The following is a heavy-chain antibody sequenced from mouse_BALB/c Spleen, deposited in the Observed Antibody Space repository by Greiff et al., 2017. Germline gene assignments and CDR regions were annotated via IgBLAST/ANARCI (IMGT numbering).Heavy chain of an antibody. CDR1: GFTFSSYA. CDR2: ISSGGST. Sequence: EVQRVESGGGLVKPGGSLKLSCAASGFTFSSYAMSWVRQTPEKRLEWVASISSGGSTYYPDSVKGRFTISRDNARNILYLQMSSLRSEDTAMYYCARGPGPVSYWGQGTLVTVSA. CDR3: ARGPGPVSY. V-gene: IGHV5-6-5*01. J-gene: IGHJ3*01.